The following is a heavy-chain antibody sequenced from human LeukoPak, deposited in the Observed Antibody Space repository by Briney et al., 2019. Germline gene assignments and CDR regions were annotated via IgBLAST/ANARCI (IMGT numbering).Heavy chain of an antibody. CDR2: IYYSGST. V-gene: IGHV4-39*07. CDR3: ARGSPFRS. J-gene: IGHJ5*02. Sequence: SETLSLTCTVSGGSISSSSYYWGWIRQPPGKGLEWIGSIYYSGSTYYNPSLKSRVTMSIETSKNQFSLNLSSVTAADTAVYYCARGSPFRSWGQGTLVTVSS. CDR1: GGSISSSSYY. D-gene: IGHD3-16*01.